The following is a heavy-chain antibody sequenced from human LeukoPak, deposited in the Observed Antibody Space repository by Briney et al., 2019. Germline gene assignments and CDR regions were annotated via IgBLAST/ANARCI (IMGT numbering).Heavy chain of an antibody. Sequence: SETLSLTCTVSGGSISSGGYYWSWVRQHPGKGLEWIGYIYYSGSTYCNPSLKSRVTISVDTSKNQFSLKLSSVTAADTAVYYCARKRYCSGGSCYSRFDPWGQGTLVTVSS. CDR3: ARKRYCSGGSCYSRFDP. J-gene: IGHJ5*02. V-gene: IGHV4-31*03. D-gene: IGHD2-15*01. CDR1: GGSISSGGYY. CDR2: IYYSGST.